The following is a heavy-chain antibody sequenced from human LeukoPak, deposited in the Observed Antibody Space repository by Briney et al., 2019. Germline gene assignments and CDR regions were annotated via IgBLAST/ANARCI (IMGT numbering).Heavy chain of an antibody. CDR1: GFDFSNNG. J-gene: IGHJ4*02. Sequence: GGSLRLSCGASGFDFSNNGMHWVRQAPGKGLEWVAFIRYDAANQYYADSVKGRFTISRDNSKNTLYLEMDSLRSEDTAIYHCAKDIAVSDSYFDYWGQGTLVTVAS. V-gene: IGHV3-30*02. CDR3: AKDIAVSDSYFDY. D-gene: IGHD6-19*01. CDR2: IRYDAANQ.